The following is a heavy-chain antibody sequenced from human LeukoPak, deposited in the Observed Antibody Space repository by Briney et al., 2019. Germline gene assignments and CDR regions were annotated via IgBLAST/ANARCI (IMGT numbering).Heavy chain of an antibody. CDR1: GGSISSGGNY. D-gene: IGHD3-22*01. V-gene: IGHV4-31*03. CDR3: ARGNLDWYYDSSGSYYYFDY. Sequence: KASETLSLTCSVSGGSISSGGNYWSWLRQLPGKGLEWIGYIYYVGNTNYNPSLKSRLSMSVDTSKNQFSLSLTSVTAADTAVYYCARGNLDWYYDSSGSYYYFDYWGQGTLVTVSS. CDR2: IYYVGNT. J-gene: IGHJ4*02.